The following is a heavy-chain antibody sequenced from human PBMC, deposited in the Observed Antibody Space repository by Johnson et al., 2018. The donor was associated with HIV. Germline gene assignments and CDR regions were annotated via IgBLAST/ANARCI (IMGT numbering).Heavy chain of an antibody. Sequence: QMQLVESGGGVVQPGRSLRLSCTASGFTFSSYGLHWVRQAPGKGLEWVAVIWYDGSNKYYADSVKGRFTISRDNSKNTLYLQMNSLRAGDTAVYYCARGQQDMGAGAFDIWGQGTMVTVSS. V-gene: IGHV3-33*01. D-gene: IGHD3-16*01. CDR2: IWYDGSNK. J-gene: IGHJ3*02. CDR3: ARGQQDMGAGAFDI. CDR1: GFTFSSYG.